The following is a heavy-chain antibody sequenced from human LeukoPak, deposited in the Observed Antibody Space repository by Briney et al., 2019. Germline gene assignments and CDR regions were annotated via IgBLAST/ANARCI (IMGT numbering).Heavy chain of an antibody. Sequence: SETLSLTCTVSGGSISSYYWSWIRQPPGKGLEWIGEINHSGSTNYNPSLKSRVTISVDTSKNQFSLKLSSVTAADTAVYYCARGYQGLWFGELLLKPPSYFDYWGQGTLVTVSS. D-gene: IGHD3-10*01. V-gene: IGHV4-34*01. CDR3: ARGYQGLWFGELLLKPPSYFDY. J-gene: IGHJ4*02. CDR1: GGSISSYY. CDR2: INHSGST.